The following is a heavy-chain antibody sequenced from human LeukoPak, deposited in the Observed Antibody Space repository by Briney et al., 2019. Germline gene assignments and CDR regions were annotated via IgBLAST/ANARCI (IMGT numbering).Heavy chain of an antibody. J-gene: IGHJ6*02. CDR2: IYPGDSDT. CDR3: ARLSYYYDSSGYYPSYYYGMGV. CDR1: GYSFTSYW. D-gene: IGHD3-22*01. Sequence: GESLKISCKGSGYSFTSYWIGWVRQMPGKGLEWMGIIYPGDSDTRYSPSFQGQVTISADKSISTAYLQWSSLKASDTAMYYCARLSYYYDSSGYYPSYYYGMGVWGQGTTVTVSS. V-gene: IGHV5-51*01.